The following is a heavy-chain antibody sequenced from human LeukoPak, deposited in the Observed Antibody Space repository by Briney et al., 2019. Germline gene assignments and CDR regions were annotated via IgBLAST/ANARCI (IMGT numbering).Heavy chain of an antibody. CDR1: GGTFSSYA. D-gene: IGHD3-22*01. J-gene: IGHJ3*02. Sequence: SVKVSCKASGGTFSSYAISWVRQAPGQGLEWMGRIIPIFGTTNYAQKFQGRVTITTDESTSTADMELSSLRSEDTAVYYCARAPDSSGYYWNDAFDIWGQGTMVTVSS. CDR2: IIPIFGTT. CDR3: ARAPDSSGYYWNDAFDI. V-gene: IGHV1-69*05.